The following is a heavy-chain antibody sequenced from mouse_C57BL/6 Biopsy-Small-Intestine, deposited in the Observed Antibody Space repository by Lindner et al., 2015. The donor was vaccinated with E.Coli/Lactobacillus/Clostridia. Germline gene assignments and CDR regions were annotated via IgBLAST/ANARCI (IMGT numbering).Heavy chain of an antibody. V-gene: IGHV1-7*01. D-gene: IGHD1-1*02. J-gene: IGHJ4*01. CDR1: GYTFTSYW. Sequence: VQLQESGAELAKPGASVKMSCKASGYTFTSYWMHWVKQRPGQGLEWIGYINPSSGYTKYNQKFKDKATLTADKSSSTAYMQLSSLTSEDSAVYYCARKDGGYYYAVDYWGQGTSVTVSS. CDR2: INPSSGYT. CDR3: ARKDGGYYYAVDY.